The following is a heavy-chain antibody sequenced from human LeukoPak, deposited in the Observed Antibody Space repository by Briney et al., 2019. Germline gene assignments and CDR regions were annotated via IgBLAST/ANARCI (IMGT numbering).Heavy chain of an antibody. J-gene: IGHJ6*02. Sequence: GGSLRLSCAASGFTVSSNYMSWVRQAPGKGLEWVSVIYSGGSTYYADSVKGRFTISRDNSKNTLYLQMNSLRAEDTAVYNCARVNHYYYGMDVWGQGTTVTVSS. CDR3: ARVNHYYYGMDV. CDR2: IYSGGST. CDR1: GFTVSSNY. V-gene: IGHV3-66*01.